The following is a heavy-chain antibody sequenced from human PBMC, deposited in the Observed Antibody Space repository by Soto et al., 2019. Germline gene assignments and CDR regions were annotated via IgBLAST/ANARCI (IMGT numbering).Heavy chain of an antibody. CDR3: ARTRAGTATDYYYYGMDV. Sequence: GGSLRLSCAASGFTFSSYGMHWVRQAPGKGLEWVAVIWCDGSNKYYADSVKGRFTISRDNSKNTLYLQMNSLRAEDTAVYYCARTRAGTATDYYYYGMDVWGQGTTVTVSS. V-gene: IGHV3-33*01. D-gene: IGHD1-1*01. CDR2: IWCDGSNK. J-gene: IGHJ6*02. CDR1: GFTFSSYG.